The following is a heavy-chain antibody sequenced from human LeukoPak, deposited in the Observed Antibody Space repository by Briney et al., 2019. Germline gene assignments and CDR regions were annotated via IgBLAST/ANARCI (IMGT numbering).Heavy chain of an antibody. CDR2: IIYSGNT. CDR1: SGSISSTSYY. J-gene: IGHJ4*02. D-gene: IGHD3-22*01. CDR3: ARDRGDYDSSGYYFDY. Sequence: SETLSLTCTASSGSISSTSYYWGWIRQPPGRGLEWIGGIIYSGNTYYNPSLKSRVTISVDTTKNQFSLKLSSVTAADTAVYYCARDRGDYDSSGYYFDYWGQGTLVTVSS. V-gene: IGHV4-39*07.